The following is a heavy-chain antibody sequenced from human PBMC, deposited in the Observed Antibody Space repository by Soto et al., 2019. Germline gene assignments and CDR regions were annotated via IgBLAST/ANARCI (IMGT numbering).Heavy chain of an antibody. Sequence: QVQLVQSGAEVKKPGSSVKVSCKASGGTFSSYAISWVRQAPGQWLEWMGGIIPIFGTANYAQKFQGRVTITEDEYTSTAYMELSSLRSEDTAGYYCERTYQLRPWYFYYWGQGTLVTVSS. CDR2: IIPIFGTA. D-gene: IGHD2-2*01. J-gene: IGHJ4*02. V-gene: IGHV1-69*01. CDR1: GGTFSSYA. CDR3: ERTYQLRPWYFYY.